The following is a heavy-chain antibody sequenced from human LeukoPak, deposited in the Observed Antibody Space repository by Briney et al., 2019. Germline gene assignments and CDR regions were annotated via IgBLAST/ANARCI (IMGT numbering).Heavy chain of an antibody. CDR1: GFTSSSYS. Sequence: PGGSLRLSCAASGFTSSSYSMNWVRQASGKGLEWVSYISSSSSTIYYADSVKGRFTISRENAKNSLYLQMNSLRAEDTAVYYCARDLEYYYGSGSYRHDYWGQGTLVTVSS. V-gene: IGHV3-48*01. J-gene: IGHJ4*02. CDR2: ISSSSSTI. CDR3: ARDLEYYYGSGSYRHDY. D-gene: IGHD3-10*01.